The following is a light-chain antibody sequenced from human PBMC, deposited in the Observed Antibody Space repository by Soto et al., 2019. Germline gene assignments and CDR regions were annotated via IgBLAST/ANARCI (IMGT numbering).Light chain of an antibody. CDR2: TTN. J-gene: IGLJ1*01. Sequence: QSVLTQPHSASGTPGQRVTISCSGSSSNIGTSSVHWFQQLPGTAPKLLLSTTNHRPSGVPERFSGSKSVTSAALAISGLQSEDEADYYCAAWDDSLNGHVFGTGTKVTVL. CDR3: AAWDDSLNGHV. V-gene: IGLV1-44*01. CDR1: SSNIGTSS.